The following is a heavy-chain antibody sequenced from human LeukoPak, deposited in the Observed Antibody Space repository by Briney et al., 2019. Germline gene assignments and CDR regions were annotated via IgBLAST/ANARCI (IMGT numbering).Heavy chain of an antibody. V-gene: IGHV1-8*02. Sequence: GASVKVSCKASGYTFSSYDINWVRQATGQGLEWMGWMNPNSGNTAYAQRFQGRVTMTRNTSISTAYMELSSLRSEDTAVYYCANLLTGEQDYWGQGTLVTVSS. CDR1: GYTFSSYD. CDR3: ANLLTGEQDY. J-gene: IGHJ4*02. D-gene: IGHD7-27*01. CDR2: MNPNSGNT.